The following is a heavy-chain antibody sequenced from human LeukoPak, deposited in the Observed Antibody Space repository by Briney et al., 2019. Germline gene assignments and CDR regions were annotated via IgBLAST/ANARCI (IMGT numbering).Heavy chain of an antibody. CDR2: IYYSGST. CDR1: GGSINTYC. D-gene: IGHD3-22*01. V-gene: IGHV4-59*08. Sequence: SETLSLTRTVSGGSINTYCWSWIRQPPGKGLEWIGYIYYSGSTNYNPSLKSRVTISVDTSKNQFSLRLSSVTAADTAVYYCARHRPIYYDSSDYYNAFDIWGQGTMVTVSS. CDR3: ARHRPIYYDSSDYYNAFDI. J-gene: IGHJ3*02.